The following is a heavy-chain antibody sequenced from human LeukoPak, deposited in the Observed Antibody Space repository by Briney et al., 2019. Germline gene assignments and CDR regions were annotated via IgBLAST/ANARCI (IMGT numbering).Heavy chain of an antibody. Sequence: GGSLRLSRGASGYTFSYFAMIWVRQAPGKGLEWVSGISGSSFSTYYADSVKGRFTISRDNSKNTLYLEMNSLRVDDTAVYYCAKDAWELDGFDIWGQGTMVTVS. CDR3: AKDAWELDGFDI. CDR1: GYTFSYFA. J-gene: IGHJ3*02. V-gene: IGHV3-23*01. CDR2: ISGSSFST. D-gene: IGHD3-10*01.